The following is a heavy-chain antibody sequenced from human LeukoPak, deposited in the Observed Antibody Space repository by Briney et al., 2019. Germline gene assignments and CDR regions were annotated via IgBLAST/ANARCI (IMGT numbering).Heavy chain of an antibody. CDR1: GYRFTKSX. CDR3: ARLFRYHYYMDV. V-gene: IGHV5-51*01. J-gene: IGHJ6*03. Sequence: GYRFTKSXXXXXRQMPGKGLEWMGIIYSPSFQGQVTISADKSISTAYLQWSSLKASDTAMYYCARLFRYHYYMDVWGKGTTVTVSS. CDR2: IY.